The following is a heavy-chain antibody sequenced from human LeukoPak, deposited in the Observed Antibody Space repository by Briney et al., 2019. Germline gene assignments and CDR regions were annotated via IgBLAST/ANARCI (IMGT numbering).Heavy chain of an antibody. J-gene: IGHJ3*02. CDR2: IGTAGDT. CDR1: GFTFSSYD. V-gene: IGHV3-13*01. D-gene: IGHD3-10*01. CDR3: ARDPWFGEPLDAFDI. Sequence: PGGSLRLSCAASGFTFSSYDMHWVRQATGKGLEWVSAIGTAGDTYYPGSVKGRFTISRENAKNSLYLHMNSLRAADTAVYYCARDPWFGEPLDAFDIWGQGTMVTVSS.